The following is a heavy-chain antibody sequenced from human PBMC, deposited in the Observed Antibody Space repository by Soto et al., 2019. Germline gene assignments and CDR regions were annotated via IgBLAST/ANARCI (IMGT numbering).Heavy chain of an antibody. Sequence: GGSLRLSCAASGFTFDDYAMHWVRQAPGKGLEWVSGISWNSGSIGYADSVKGRFTISRDNAKNSLYLQMNSLRAEDTALYYCAKDSIGEPQVPLGTTIFGVVIISHGYARLSGSLGLWGQGTRVSVSS. CDR1: GFTFDDYA. CDR2: ISWNSGSI. D-gene: IGHD3-3*01. J-gene: IGHJ4*02. V-gene: IGHV3-9*01. CDR3: AKDSIGEPQVPLGTTIFGVVIISHGYARLSGSLGL.